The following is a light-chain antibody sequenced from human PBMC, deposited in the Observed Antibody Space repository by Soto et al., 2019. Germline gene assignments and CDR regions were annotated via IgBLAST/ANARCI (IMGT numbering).Light chain of an antibody. CDR3: QHYINLPPFT. Sequence: DIQMTQSPSSLSASVGARVSITCQASQDIGTSLSWFQHKPGRAPKLLIYGASYLETGVPSRFRGSGSGTDFTLTITSLQPEDIATYYCQHYINLPPFTCGPGTIVDIK. V-gene: IGKV1-33*01. CDR2: GAS. CDR1: QDIGTS. J-gene: IGKJ3*01.